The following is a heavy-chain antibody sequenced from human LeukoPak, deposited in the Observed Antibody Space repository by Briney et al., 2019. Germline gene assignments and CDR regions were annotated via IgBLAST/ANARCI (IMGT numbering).Heavy chain of an antibody. CDR1: GGSISSGDYY. CDR2: IYYSGST. CDR3: AGMVRGAPRGMDV. D-gene: IGHD3-10*01. V-gene: IGHV4-30-4*01. Sequence: SETLSLTCTVSGGSISSGDYYWSWIRQPPGKGLEWIGYIYYSGSTNYNPSLKSRVTISVDTSKNQFSLKLSSVTAADTAVYYCAGMVRGAPRGMDVWGQGTTVTVSS. J-gene: IGHJ6*02.